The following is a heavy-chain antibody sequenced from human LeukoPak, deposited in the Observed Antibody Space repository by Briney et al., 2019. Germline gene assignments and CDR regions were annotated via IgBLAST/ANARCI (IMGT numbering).Heavy chain of an antibody. J-gene: IGHJ6*02. CDR1: GGTFSSYA. V-gene: IGHV1-69*05. CDR2: IIPIFGTA. Sequence: GASVKVSCKASGGTFSSYAISWVRQAPGQGLEWMGGIIPIFGTANYAQKLQGRVTMTTDTSTSTAYMELRSLRSDDTAVYYCAREGGALMYYYYGMDVWGQGTTVTVSS. CDR3: AREGGALMYYYYGMDV. D-gene: IGHD4/OR15-4a*01.